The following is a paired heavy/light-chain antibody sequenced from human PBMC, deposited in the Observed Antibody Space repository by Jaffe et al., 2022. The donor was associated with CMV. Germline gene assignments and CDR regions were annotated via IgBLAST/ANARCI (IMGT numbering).Heavy chain of an antibody. CDR2: ISGGGGST. J-gene: IGHJ4*02. CDR1: GFTSSNYA. CDR3: ARDPPSSSGYQYHFDY. D-gene: IGHD3-22*01. Sequence: EVQVVESGGGLVQAGGSLRLSCAVSGFTSSNYAMTWVRQAPGKGLEWVSSISGGGGSTYYADSVKGRFTISRDNPKNTLYLQMNSLRAEDTAIYYCARDPPSSSGYQYHFDYWGQGTLVTVSS. V-gene: IGHV3-23*04.
Light chain of an antibody. J-gene: IGKJ4*01. CDR1: QSVNSY. Sequence: EIVLTQSPATLSLSPGERATLSCRASQSVNSYLAWYQQKPGQAPRLLIYDASNRATGIPARFSGSGSGTDFTLTISSLEPEDFAVYYCQQRSSWPLTFGGGTKVEIK. CDR3: QQRSSWPLT. V-gene: IGKV3-11*01. CDR2: DAS.